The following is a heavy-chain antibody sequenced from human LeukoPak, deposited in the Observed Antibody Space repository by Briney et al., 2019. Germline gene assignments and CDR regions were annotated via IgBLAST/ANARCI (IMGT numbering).Heavy chain of an antibody. Sequence: GGSLRLSCAASGFTFSSYAMSWVRQAPGKVLEWVSAISGSGGSTYYADSVKGRFTISRDNSKNTLYLQMNSLRAEDTAVYYCAPYSSGYFDYWGQGTLVTVSS. J-gene: IGHJ4*02. CDR3: APYSSGYFDY. CDR2: ISGSGGST. V-gene: IGHV3-23*01. D-gene: IGHD6-19*01. CDR1: GFTFSSYA.